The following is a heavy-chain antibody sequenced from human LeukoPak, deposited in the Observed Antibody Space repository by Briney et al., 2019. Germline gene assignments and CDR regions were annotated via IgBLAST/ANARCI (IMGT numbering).Heavy chain of an antibody. D-gene: IGHD3-22*01. Sequence: GGSLRLSCAASGFTVSSNYMSWVRQAPGKGVEWVSVIDSGGSTYYADSVKGRFTISRDNSKNTVYLQMNSLRAEDTAVYYCAKRGYDSSENYYYMDVWGKGTTVTVSS. V-gene: IGHV3-66*01. CDR1: GFTVSSNY. CDR2: IDSGGST. CDR3: AKRGYDSSENYYYMDV. J-gene: IGHJ6*03.